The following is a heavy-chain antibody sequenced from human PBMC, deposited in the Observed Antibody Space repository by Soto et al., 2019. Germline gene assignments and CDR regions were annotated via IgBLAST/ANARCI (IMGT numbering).Heavy chain of an antibody. J-gene: IGHJ4*02. Sequence: SGPTLVNPTQTLTLTCTFSGFSLSTSGVGVAWIRQPPGKALEWLALIYWEDDKRYSPSLKSRPTITKDTSKNQVVLTMTNMDPVDTATYYCAHTWSTKGPRGYWGQGTLVTVSS. V-gene: IGHV2-5*02. CDR2: IYWEDDK. CDR3: AHTWSTKGPRGY. D-gene: IGHD2-2*01. CDR1: GFSLSTSGVG.